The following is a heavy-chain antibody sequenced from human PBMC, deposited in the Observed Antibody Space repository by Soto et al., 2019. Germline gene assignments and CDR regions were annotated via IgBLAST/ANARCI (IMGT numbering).Heavy chain of an antibody. CDR3: ARDKGVLLWFGELWPYFDY. CDR2: ISAYNGNT. D-gene: IGHD3-10*01. V-gene: IGHV1-18*01. J-gene: IGHJ4*02. Sequence: ASVKVSCKASGYTFTSYGISWVRQAPGQGLEWMGWISAYNGNTNYAQTLQGRGTMTTDTSTSTAYMELRSLRSDDTAVYYCARDKGVLLWFGELWPYFDYWGQGTLVTVSS. CDR1: GYTFTSYG.